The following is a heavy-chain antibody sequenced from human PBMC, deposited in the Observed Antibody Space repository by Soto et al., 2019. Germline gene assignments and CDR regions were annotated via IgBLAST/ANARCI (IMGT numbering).Heavy chain of an antibody. D-gene: IGHD6-19*01. CDR3: ARAVGDPLYYLDY. J-gene: IGHJ4*02. Sequence: QVQLRESGPGLVRPSETLSLTCTVSSDSISSHYWLWIRQSPGKGLEWIGYTDYSGNTNYNPSLKSRVTISGDTSKNQFSLRLSSVTAADTALYYCARAVGDPLYYLDYWGQGTLVTVSS. CDR2: TDYSGNT. V-gene: IGHV4-59*08. CDR1: SDSISSHY.